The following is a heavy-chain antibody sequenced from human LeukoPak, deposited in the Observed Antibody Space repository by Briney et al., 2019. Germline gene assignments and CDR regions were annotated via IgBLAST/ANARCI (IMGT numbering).Heavy chain of an antibody. CDR3: AREVLWSSGYYFDY. D-gene: IGHD3-10*01. CDR2: IIPIFGTA. Sequence: ASVKVSCKASGGTFSSYAISWVRQAPGQGLEWMGGIIPIFGTANYAQKFQGRVTMTTDTSTSTAYMELRSLRSDDTAVYYCAREVLWSSGYYFDYWGQGTLVTVSS. CDR1: GGTFSSYA. V-gene: IGHV1-69*05. J-gene: IGHJ4*02.